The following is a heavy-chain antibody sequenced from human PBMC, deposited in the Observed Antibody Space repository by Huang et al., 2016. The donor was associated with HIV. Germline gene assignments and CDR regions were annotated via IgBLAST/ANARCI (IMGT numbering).Heavy chain of an antibody. Sequence: QVQLVQSGAEVKKPGASVKVSGKPSGYTFADYFIHWVRQDHGQGLWWMAWPNPKNGATNYAQKFRGRVTVTGDTTINTAYMEFSGLTSDDTANYYCTRDGVAPDEEFDYWGQGTLIIVSS. J-gene: IGHJ4*02. CDR1: GYTFADYF. D-gene: IGHD5-12*01. CDR3: TRDGVAPDEEFDY. CDR2: PNPKNGAT. V-gene: IGHV1-2*02.